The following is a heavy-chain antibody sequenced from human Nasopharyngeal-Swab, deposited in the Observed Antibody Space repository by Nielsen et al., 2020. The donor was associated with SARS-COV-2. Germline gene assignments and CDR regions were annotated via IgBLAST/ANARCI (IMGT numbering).Heavy chain of an antibody. CDR1: GFTFSSYW. D-gene: IGHD3-9*01. CDR2: IKQDGSEK. Sequence: GESLKISCAASGFTFSSYWMSWVRQAPGKGLEWVANIKQDGSEKYYVDSVKGRFTISRDNAKNSLYLQMNSLRAEDTAVYYCARGTQLRYFDWLGYWGQGTLVTVSS. CDR3: ARGTQLRYFDWLGY. V-gene: IGHV3-7*03. J-gene: IGHJ4*02.